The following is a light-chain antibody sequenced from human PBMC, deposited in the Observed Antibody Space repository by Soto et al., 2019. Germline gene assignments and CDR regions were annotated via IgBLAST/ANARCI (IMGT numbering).Light chain of an antibody. V-gene: IGLV1-47*01. CDR2: RDI. Sequence: QSVLTQPPSASGTPGRRVTIPCSGTRSNVGSNYVYWYQQFPGTAPKLLIYRDIQRPSGVPDRFSGSKSGTSASLAIGGLRSDDEAEYYCATWDDSLSGVVFGGGTKLTVL. CDR1: RSNVGSNY. J-gene: IGLJ3*02. CDR3: ATWDDSLSGVV.